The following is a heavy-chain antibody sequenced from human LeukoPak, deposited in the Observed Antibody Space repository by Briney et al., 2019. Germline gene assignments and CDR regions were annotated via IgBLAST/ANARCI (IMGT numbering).Heavy chain of an antibody. D-gene: IGHD4-11*01. J-gene: IGHJ5*02. CDR1: GGSISSGGYY. CDR2: IYYSGST. CDR3: AKERAYSNYVHNCFAP. Sequence: SETLSLTCTVSGGSISSGGYYWSWIRQHPGKGLEWIGYIYYSGSTYYNPSLKSRVTISVDTSKNQFSLKLSSVTAADTAVYYCAKERAYSNYVHNCFAPGGQEPLVTVSS. V-gene: IGHV4-31*03.